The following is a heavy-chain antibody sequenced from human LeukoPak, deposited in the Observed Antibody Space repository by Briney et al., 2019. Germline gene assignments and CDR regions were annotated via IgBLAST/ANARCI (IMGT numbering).Heavy chain of an antibody. Sequence: GGSLRLSCAASGFTFSSYAMHWVRQAPGKGLEWVAVISYDGSNKYYADSVKGRFTISRDNSKNTLYLQMNSLRAEDTAVYYCARGGPNYYGSGSPFDYWGQGTLVTVSS. D-gene: IGHD3-10*01. CDR2: ISYDGSNK. CDR1: GFTFSSYA. V-gene: IGHV3-30*14. CDR3: ARGGPNYYGSGSPFDY. J-gene: IGHJ4*02.